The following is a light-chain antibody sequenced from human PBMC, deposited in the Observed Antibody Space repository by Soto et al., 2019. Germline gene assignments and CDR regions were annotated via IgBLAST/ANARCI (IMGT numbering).Light chain of an antibody. CDR3: SSYTSSSTLRGV. Sequence: QSALTQPASASGSPGQSITISCTGTSSDVGGYNYVSWYQQHPGKAPKLMIYDVSNRPSGVSNRFSGSKSGNTASLTISGLQAEDDADYYCSSYTSSSTLRGVFGTGTKVTVL. CDR1: SSDVGGYNY. CDR2: DVS. J-gene: IGLJ1*01. V-gene: IGLV2-14*01.